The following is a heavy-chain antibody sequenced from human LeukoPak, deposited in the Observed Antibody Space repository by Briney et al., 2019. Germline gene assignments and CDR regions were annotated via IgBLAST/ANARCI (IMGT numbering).Heavy chain of an antibody. D-gene: IGHD1-26*01. Sequence: GGSLRLSCAASGFTFSGCAIHWVRQSSGKGLEWVGHIDKKDNFHATAFAASVQGRFSISRDDSKNTAFLHMNSLKTEDMALYYCTRDSGTYNWLDPWGQGTLVTVSS. CDR3: TRDSGTYNWLDP. CDR2: IDKKDNFHAT. J-gene: IGHJ5*02. CDR1: GFTFSGCA. V-gene: IGHV3-73*01.